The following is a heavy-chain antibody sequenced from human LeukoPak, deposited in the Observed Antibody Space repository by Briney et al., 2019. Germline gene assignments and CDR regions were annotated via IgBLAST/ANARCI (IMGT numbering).Heavy chain of an antibody. CDR1: GFTFSNSG. CDR2: ISFDGSNK. Sequence: GRSLRLSCAASGFTFSNSGMHWVRQAPGKGLEWVAVISFDGSNKYYADSVKGRFTISRDNSKNTLYLQLNSLRTEDTAVYYCARWRGEYYYDSRGYRGGIDYWGQGTLVTVSS. J-gene: IGHJ4*02. D-gene: IGHD3-22*01. V-gene: IGHV3-30*03. CDR3: ARWRGEYYYDSRGYRGGIDY.